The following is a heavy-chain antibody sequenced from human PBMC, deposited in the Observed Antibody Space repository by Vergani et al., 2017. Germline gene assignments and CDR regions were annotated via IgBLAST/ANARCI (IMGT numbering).Heavy chain of an antibody. CDR2: ISYDGSNK. J-gene: IGHJ6*03. CDR3: ARGGGSSGYYSFYYYYYMDF. D-gene: IGHD3-22*01. CDR1: GFTFSSYA. Sequence: QVQLVESGGGVVQPGRSLRLSCAASGFTFSSYAMHWVRQAPGKGREWEAVISYDGSNKYYADSGKGRFTSSRAKSKNTLYLQMNSLRAEDTAVYYCARGGGSSGYYSFYYYYYMDFWGKGTTVTVSS. V-gene: IGHV3-30-3*01.